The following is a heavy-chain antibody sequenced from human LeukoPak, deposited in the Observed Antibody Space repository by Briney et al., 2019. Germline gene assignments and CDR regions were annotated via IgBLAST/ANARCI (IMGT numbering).Heavy chain of an antibody. CDR2: IGGSIGST. J-gene: IGHJ5*02. Sequence: GGSLRLSCAASGFSFSNYAMSWVRQGPGKGLEWVSAIGGSIGSTFYTDSVKGRFTISRDNSKNTLSLQMNSLRAEDTAVYYCARDKSGGYYYWFDPWGQGTLVTVSS. CDR3: ARDKSGGYYYWFDP. V-gene: IGHV3-23*01. CDR1: GFSFSNYA. D-gene: IGHD3-22*01.